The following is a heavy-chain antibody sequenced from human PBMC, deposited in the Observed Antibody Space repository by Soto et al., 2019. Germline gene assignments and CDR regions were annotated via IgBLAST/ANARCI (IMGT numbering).Heavy chain of an antibody. J-gene: IGHJ4*02. CDR3: AREGCSASWYVDSDY. CDR1: AFTFSSYW. D-gene: IGHD6-13*01. CDR2: IKQDGSEK. V-gene: IGHV3-7*01. Sequence: PGGSLRLSCAASAFTFSSYWMSCDRQAPGKGLEWVANIKQDGSEKYYVDSVKGRFTISGDNAKNSLYLQMNSLRAEDTAVYYWAREGCSASWYVDSDYWGAGTLVTVFS.